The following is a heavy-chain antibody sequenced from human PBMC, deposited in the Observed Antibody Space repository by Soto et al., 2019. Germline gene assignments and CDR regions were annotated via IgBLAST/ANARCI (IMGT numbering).Heavy chain of an antibody. CDR1: GFTVSSNY. CDR3: ARDQSMVRGSYYYYYYLDV. D-gene: IGHD3-10*01. V-gene: IGHV3-66*01. CDR2: IYSGGST. Sequence: EVQLVESGGGLVQPGGSLRLSCAASGFTVSSNYMSWVRQAPGKGLEWVSVIYSGGSTYYADSVKGRFTITRDNSKNKLYLQMNSLRAEDTAVYYCARDQSMVRGSYYYYYYLDVWGKGTTVTVSS. J-gene: IGHJ6*03.